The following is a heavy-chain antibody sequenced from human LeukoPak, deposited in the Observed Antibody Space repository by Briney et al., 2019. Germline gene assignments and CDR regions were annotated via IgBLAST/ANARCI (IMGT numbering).Heavy chain of an antibody. CDR3: TRMTTGHDY. Sequence: SETLSLTCAVSGASFNSYYWSWVRQTPGKGLEWIGEINHSGYTNDSPSLKSRVTLSIDTSRQQFSLNLRSVTVADSGIYYCTRMTTGHDYWGQGTLVTVSS. D-gene: IGHD4-17*01. CDR2: INHSGYT. J-gene: IGHJ4*02. CDR1: GASFNSYY. V-gene: IGHV4-34*01.